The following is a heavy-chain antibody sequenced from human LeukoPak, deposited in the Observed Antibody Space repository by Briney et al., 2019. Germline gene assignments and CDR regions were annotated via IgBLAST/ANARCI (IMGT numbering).Heavy chain of an antibody. Sequence: SETLSLTCAVYGGSFSGYYWSWIRQPPGKGLEWIGEVNHSGSTNYNPSLKSRVTISVDTSKNQFSLKLSSVTAADTAVYYCARTSIYYDSSGYRSWGQGTLVTVSS. D-gene: IGHD3-22*01. J-gene: IGHJ5*02. CDR3: ARTSIYYDSSGYRS. V-gene: IGHV4-34*01. CDR1: GGSFSGYY. CDR2: VNHSGST.